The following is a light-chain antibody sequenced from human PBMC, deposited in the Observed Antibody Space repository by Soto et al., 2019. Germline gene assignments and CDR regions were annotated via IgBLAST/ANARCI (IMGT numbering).Light chain of an antibody. Sequence: QSVLTQPPSVFGSPGQSVTISCTGTSSDVGSYNRVSWYQQPPGTAPKLMIYEVINRPSGVPDRFSGSKSDNTASLTISGLQAEDEAEYYCSSFTNSNTWVFGGGTKLTVL. J-gene: IGLJ3*02. CDR1: SSDVGSYNR. V-gene: IGLV2-18*02. CDR3: SSFTNSNTWV. CDR2: EVI.